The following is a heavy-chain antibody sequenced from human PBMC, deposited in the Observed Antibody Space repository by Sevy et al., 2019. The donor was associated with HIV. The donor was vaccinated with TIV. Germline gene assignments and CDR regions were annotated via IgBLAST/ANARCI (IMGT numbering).Heavy chain of an antibody. V-gene: IGHV3-33*01. Sequence: GGSLRLSCAASGFTFSNYGMHWVRQAPGKGLEWVAVIWNVGSNKYYADSVKGRFTISRENSKNTQYLQMNSLRVEDTAVYFCARGGDFNDRSAKRDFDYWGQGTLVTVSS. J-gene: IGHJ4*02. CDR3: ARGGDFNDRSAKRDFDY. CDR1: GFTFSNYG. D-gene: IGHD3-22*01. CDR2: IWNVGSNK.